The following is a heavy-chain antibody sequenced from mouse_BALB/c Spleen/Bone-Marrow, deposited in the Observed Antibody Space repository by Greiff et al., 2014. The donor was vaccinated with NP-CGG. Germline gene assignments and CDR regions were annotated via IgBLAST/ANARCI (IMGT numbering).Heavy chain of an antibody. V-gene: IGHV5-4*02. J-gene: IGHJ4*01. CDR3: TRDRGVQGYAMDY. D-gene: IGHD2-14*01. CDR2: ISDGGSYI. CDR1: GFTFSDFY. Sequence: VQLQQSGGGLVKPGGSLKLSCAASGFTFSDFYMYWVRQTPEKGLEWVATISDGGSYIYYPDGVKGRFTISRDDAKNNLYLQMSSLKSEDTAMYYCTRDRGVQGYAMDYWGQRTSVTVSS.